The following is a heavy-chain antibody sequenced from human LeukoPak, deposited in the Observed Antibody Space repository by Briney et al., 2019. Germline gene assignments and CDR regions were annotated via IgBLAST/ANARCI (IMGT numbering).Heavy chain of an antibody. Sequence: GGSLRLSCAASGFPFSSYWMTWVRQAPGKGLEWVSFISSSRSYIYYADSVKGRFTISRDNAKNSLYLQMNSLRAEDTAVYYCARFIAAPYYFDYWGRGTLVTVSS. CDR2: ISSSRSYI. CDR1: GFPFSSYW. D-gene: IGHD6-13*01. CDR3: ARFIAAPYYFDY. J-gene: IGHJ4*02. V-gene: IGHV3-21*01.